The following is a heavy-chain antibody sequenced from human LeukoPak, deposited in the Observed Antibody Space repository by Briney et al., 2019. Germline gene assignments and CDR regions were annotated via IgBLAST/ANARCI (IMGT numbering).Heavy chain of an antibody. J-gene: IGHJ4*02. Sequence: GGSLRLSCAVSGFTFSSYWMNWVRQAPGKGLEWVSSISSSSSYIYYADSVKGRFTISRDNAKNSLYLQMNSLRAEDTAVYYCARDPKGGRAAAGPYWGQGTLVTVSS. CDR1: GFTFSSYW. CDR3: ARDPKGGRAAAGPY. D-gene: IGHD6-13*01. CDR2: ISSSSSYI. V-gene: IGHV3-21*01.